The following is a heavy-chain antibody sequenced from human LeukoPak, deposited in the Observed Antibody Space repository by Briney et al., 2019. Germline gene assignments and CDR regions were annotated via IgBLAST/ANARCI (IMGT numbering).Heavy chain of an antibody. D-gene: IGHD2-15*01. CDR1: GYTFTSYY. V-gene: IGHV1-46*01. CDR2: INPSGGST. Sequence: GASVQVTCKASGYTFTSYYMHWVRQAPGQGLEWMGIINPSGGSTSYAQKFQDRVTMTRDTTTSTVYFEQSSRRSEDTAVYYCARDRVPVALLVYCSGGSCYIPGGYWGQGTLVTVSS. CDR3: ARDRVPVALLVYCSGGSCYIPGGY. J-gene: IGHJ4*02.